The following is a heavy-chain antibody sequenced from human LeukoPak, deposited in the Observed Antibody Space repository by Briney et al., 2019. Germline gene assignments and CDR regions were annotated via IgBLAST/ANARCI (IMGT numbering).Heavy chain of an antibody. CDR2: IYYSGST. D-gene: IGHD3-16*02. CDR1: GGSISSYY. CDR3: ASHGDYVWGSYRSFDY. V-gene: IGHV4-59*01. J-gene: IGHJ4*02. Sequence: ETSETLSLTCSVSGGSISSYYWSWIRQPPGKGLEWIGYIYYSGSTNYNPSLKSRVTISVDTSKNQFSLKLSSVTAADTAVYYCASHGDYVWGSYRSFDYWGQGTLVTVSS.